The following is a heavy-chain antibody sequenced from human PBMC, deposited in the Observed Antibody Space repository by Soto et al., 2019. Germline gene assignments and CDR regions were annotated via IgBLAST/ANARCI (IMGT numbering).Heavy chain of an antibody. V-gene: IGHV5-10-1*01. CDR2: IDPSDSYT. D-gene: IGHD6-6*01. CDR3: ARHPLSMQKLVPHHYVMDV. J-gene: IGHJ6*02. CDR1: GYSFTSYW. Sequence: XESLKISGKGSGYSFTSYWISWVRQMPGKGLEGMGRIDPSDSYTNYSPSFQGHVTISADKSISTAYLEWSSLKASDTAMYYCARHPLSMQKLVPHHYVMDVWGQGTTGTVSS.